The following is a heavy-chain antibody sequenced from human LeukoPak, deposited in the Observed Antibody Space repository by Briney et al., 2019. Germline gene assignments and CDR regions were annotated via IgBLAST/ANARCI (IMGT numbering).Heavy chain of an antibody. D-gene: IGHD3/OR15-3a*01. CDR3: ARVISGFWTGYYDPIDI. J-gene: IGHJ3*02. CDR2: IIPILGIA. Sequence: SVKVSCKASGGTFSSYAISWVRQAPGQGLEWMGRIIPILGIANYAQNFQGRVTITGDTSMSTAYMELTSLRSEDTAVYYCARVISGFWTGYYDPIDIWGQGTMVTVSS. V-gene: IGHV1-69*04. CDR1: GGTFSSYA.